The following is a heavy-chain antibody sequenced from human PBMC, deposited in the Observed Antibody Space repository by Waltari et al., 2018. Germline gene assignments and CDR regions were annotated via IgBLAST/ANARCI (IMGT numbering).Heavy chain of an antibody. CDR3: ARDLPYVDAFDI. CDR1: GFTFSSYW. CDR2: IQSVGRST. V-gene: IGHV3-74*01. D-gene: IGHD3-16*01. J-gene: IGHJ3*02. Sequence: EVQLVESGGGLVQPGGYLRLSCAASGFTFSSYWMHWVRQAPGKGLVWVSRIQSVGRSTSYAASAKRRFTIYTANAKNTLYLQMSSLRAGDTAVYDCARDLPYVDAFDIWGQGTMVTVSS.